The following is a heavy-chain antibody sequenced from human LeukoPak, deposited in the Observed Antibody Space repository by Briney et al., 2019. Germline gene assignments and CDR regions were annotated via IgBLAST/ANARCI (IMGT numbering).Heavy chain of an antibody. V-gene: IGHV4-39*01. Sequence: SETLSLTCTVSGGSISSSSYYWGWIRQPPGKGLEWIGSIYYSGSTYYNPSLKSRVTISVDTSKNQFSLKLSSVTAADTAVYYCARGKGLPTYYFDYWGQGTLVTVSS. CDR1: GGSISSSSYY. CDR3: ARGKGLPTYYFDY. J-gene: IGHJ4*02. CDR2: IYYSGST.